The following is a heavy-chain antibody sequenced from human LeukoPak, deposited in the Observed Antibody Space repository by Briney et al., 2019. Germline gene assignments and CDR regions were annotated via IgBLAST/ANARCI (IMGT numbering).Heavy chain of an antibody. CDR3: ARGRAYGNYVSDY. CDR1: GFTFSSYA. CDR2: ISYDGSNK. Sequence: GGSLRLSCAASGFTFSSYAMHWVRQAPGKGLEWVAVISYDGSNKYYADSVKGRFTISRDNAKNSLYLQMNSLRAEDTAVYYCARGRAYGNYVSDYWGQGILVTVSS. J-gene: IGHJ4*02. D-gene: IGHD4-11*01. V-gene: IGHV3-30-3*01.